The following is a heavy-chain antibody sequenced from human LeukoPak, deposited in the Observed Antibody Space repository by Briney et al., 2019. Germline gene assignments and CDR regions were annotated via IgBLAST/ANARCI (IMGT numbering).Heavy chain of an antibody. CDR3: ARDGQWELREESYFDY. J-gene: IGHJ4*02. D-gene: IGHD1-26*01. CDR1: GFTFRSYS. CDR2: ISSSSGTT. Sequence: PGGSLRLSCAASGFTFRSYSMNWVRQAPGKGLEWVSYISSSSGTTYHADSVEGRLTISRDDAKESLYLQMSSLRAEDTAVYYCARDGQWELREESYFDYWGQGTLVTVSS. V-gene: IGHV3-48*01.